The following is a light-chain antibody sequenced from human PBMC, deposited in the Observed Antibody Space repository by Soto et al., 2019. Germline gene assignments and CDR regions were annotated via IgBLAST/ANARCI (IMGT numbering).Light chain of an antibody. CDR1: RSISSW. CDR3: QQFHSFPIT. Sequence: DIQMTQSPSTLSASVGDRVTITCRASRSISSWLAWYQQKAGKAPKLLIYKASSLESGVPSRFSGSGSGTQFTLTISSLQPDDVATYYCQQFHSFPITFGQGTRLEIK. J-gene: IGKJ5*01. V-gene: IGKV1-5*03. CDR2: KAS.